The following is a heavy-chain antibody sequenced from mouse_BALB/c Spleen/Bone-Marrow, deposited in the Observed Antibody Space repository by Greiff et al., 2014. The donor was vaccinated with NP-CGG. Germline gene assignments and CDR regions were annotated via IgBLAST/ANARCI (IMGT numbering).Heavy chain of an antibody. J-gene: IGHJ4*01. V-gene: IGHV2-9*02. Sequence: QVQLKESGPGLVAPSQSLSITCTVSGFSLTSYGVHWVRQPPGKGLGWLGVIWAGGSTNYNSALMSRLSINKDNSKSQVFLKMNSLQTDDTAMYYCARDRGRNFYAMDYWGQGTSVTVSS. D-gene: IGHD2-1*01. CDR1: GFSLTSYG. CDR2: IWAGGST. CDR3: ARDRGRNFYAMDY.